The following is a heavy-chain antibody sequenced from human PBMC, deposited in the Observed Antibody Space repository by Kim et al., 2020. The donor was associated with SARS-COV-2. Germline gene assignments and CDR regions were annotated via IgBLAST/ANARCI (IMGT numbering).Heavy chain of an antibody. J-gene: IGHJ6*04. CDR3: ARHDSSMVRGVIGMDV. CDR2: IYPGDSDT. D-gene: IGHD3-10*01. V-gene: IGHV5-51*01. Sequence: GESLKISCKGSGYSFTSYWIGWVRQMPGKGLVWMGIIYPGDSDTRYSPSFQGQVTISADKSISTAYLQWSSLKASDTAMYYCARHDSSMVRGVIGMDVWGKGTTVTVSP. CDR1: GYSFTSYW.